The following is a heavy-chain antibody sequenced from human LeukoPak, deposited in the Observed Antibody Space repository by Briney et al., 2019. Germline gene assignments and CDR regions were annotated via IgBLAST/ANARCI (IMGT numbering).Heavy chain of an antibody. CDR1: GFTFDDYG. V-gene: IGHV3-20*04. J-gene: IGHJ4*02. CDR3: ARVGYYYDSSGYYLD. D-gene: IGHD3-22*01. CDR2: INWNGGST. Sequence: GGSLRLSCAASGFTFDDYGMSWVRQAPGKGLEWVSGINWNGGSTDYADSVKGRFTISRDNAKNSLYLQKNSLRAEDTALYYCARVGYYYDSSGYYLDWGQGTLVTVSS.